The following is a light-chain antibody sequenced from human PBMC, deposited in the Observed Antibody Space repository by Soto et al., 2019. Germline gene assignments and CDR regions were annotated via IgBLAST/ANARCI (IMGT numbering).Light chain of an antibody. V-gene: IGKV3D-15*01. Sequence: EIVMTQSPATLSVSPGERATHSCRASQSVNNNLAWYQQKAGQAPRLLIHGASTRATGIPARFSGTGSGTEFTLSINSLQSEDFAIYYCQQYNNWPLTFGGGTKVEIK. CDR3: QQYNNWPLT. J-gene: IGKJ4*01. CDR2: GAS. CDR1: QSVNNN.